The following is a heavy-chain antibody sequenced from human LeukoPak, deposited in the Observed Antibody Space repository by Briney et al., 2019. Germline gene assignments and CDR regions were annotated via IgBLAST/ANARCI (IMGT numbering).Heavy chain of an antibody. Sequence: SQTLSLTCTVSGGSISSYYWSWIRQPPGKGLEWIGYIYYSGSTYYNPSLKSRVTISVDTSKNQFSLKLSSVTAADTAVYYCARAMLITIDAFDIWGQGTMVTVSS. CDR2: IYYSGST. V-gene: IGHV4-59*12. CDR3: ARAMLITIDAFDI. CDR1: GGSISSYY. J-gene: IGHJ3*02. D-gene: IGHD3-16*01.